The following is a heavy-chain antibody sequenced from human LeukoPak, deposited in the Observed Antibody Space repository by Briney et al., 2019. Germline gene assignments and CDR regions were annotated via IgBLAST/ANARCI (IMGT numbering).Heavy chain of an antibody. Sequence: GGSLRLSCAASGFTFSSYWMSWVRQVPGKGLEWVANIKQDGSEKYYVDSVKGRFTISRDNAKNSLYLQMNSLRPEDTAVYYCAKAGHSSGWATTNFDYWGQGTLVTVSS. CDR1: GFTFSSYW. D-gene: IGHD6-19*01. CDR3: AKAGHSSGWATTNFDY. V-gene: IGHV3-7*01. J-gene: IGHJ4*02. CDR2: IKQDGSEK.